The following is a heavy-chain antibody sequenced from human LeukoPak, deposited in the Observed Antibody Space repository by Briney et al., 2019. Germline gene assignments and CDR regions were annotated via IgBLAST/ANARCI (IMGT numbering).Heavy chain of an antibody. CDR3: ARKTGYCSSTSCSVRRYNWFDP. J-gene: IGHJ5*02. Sequence: GASVKVSCKASGGTFSSYTISWVRQAPGQGLEWMGRIIPILGIANYAQKFQGRVTITADKSTSTAYMELSSLRSEDTAVYYCARKTGYCSSTSCSVRRYNWFDPWGQGTLVTVSS. V-gene: IGHV1-69*02. D-gene: IGHD2-2*01. CDR2: IIPILGIA. CDR1: GGTFSSYT.